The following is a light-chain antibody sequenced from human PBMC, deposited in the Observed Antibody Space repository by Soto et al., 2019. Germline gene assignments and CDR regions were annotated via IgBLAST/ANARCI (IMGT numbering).Light chain of an antibody. J-gene: IGKJ4*01. CDR3: LQHNSAPLT. Sequence: DIQMTQSPSSLSASVGDRVTITCRASQDIRSDLGWFQQKPGKAPKRLIYAASTLESGVPSRFSGSRSGTEFTLTISSLQPEDFATYYCLQHNSAPLTFGGGTKVDIK. CDR2: AAS. CDR1: QDIRSD. V-gene: IGKV1-17*01.